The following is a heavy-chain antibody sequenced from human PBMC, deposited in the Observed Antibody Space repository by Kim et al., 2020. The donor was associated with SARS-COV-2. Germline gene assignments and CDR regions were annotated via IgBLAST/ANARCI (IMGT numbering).Heavy chain of an antibody. V-gene: IGHV1-24*01. Sequence: ASVKVSCKVSGYTLTELSMHWVRQAPGKGLEWMGGFDPEDGETIYAQKFQGRVTMTEDTSTDTAYMELSSLRSEDTAVYYCATGYSSSSVYYYYYGMDVWGQGTTVTVSS. J-gene: IGHJ6*02. CDR2: FDPEDGET. D-gene: IGHD6-6*01. CDR3: ATGYSSSSVYYYYYGMDV. CDR1: GYTLTELS.